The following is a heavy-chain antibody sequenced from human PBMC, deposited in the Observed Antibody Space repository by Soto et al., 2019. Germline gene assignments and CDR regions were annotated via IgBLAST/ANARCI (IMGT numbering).Heavy chain of an antibody. CDR3: ARGGGVGVAGSAAFDM. Sequence: QLHLVQSGAVVKKPGASVTVSCSASGYPVTAYYMHWVRQAPGRGLEWMGGINPATGAAKYTQTFPGRVTMTRDTSTSKGFMELGGLTSGDPAVFYCARGGGVGVAGSAAFDMWGQGTLVTVSS. CDR1: GYPVTAYY. V-gene: IGHV1-2*02. J-gene: IGHJ3*02. CDR2: INPATGAA. D-gene: IGHD3-3*01.